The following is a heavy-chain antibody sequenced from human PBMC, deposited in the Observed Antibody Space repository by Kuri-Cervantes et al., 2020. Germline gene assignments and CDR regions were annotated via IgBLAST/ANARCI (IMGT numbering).Heavy chain of an antibody. CDR2: ISAYNGNT. J-gene: IGHJ5*02. D-gene: IGHD3-22*01. V-gene: IGHV1-18*01. CDR1: GYTFTSYG. CDR3: ARDSSGYYSGWFDP. Sequence: ASVKVSCKASGYTFTSYGINWVRQATGQGLEWMGWISAYNGNTNYAQRLQGRVTMTTDTSTSTAYMELRSLRSDDTAVYYCARDSSGYYSGWFDPWGQGTLVTVSS.